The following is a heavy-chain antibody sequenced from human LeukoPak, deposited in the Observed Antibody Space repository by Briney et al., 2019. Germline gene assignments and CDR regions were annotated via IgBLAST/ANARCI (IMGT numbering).Heavy chain of an antibody. CDR3: ASPYYYDSSGNAFDI. J-gene: IGHJ3*02. CDR2: IYTSGST. Sequence: SETLSLTCTVSGGSISSYYWSWIRQPAGKGLEWIGRIYTSGSTNYNPSLKSQVTMSVDTSKNQFSLKLSSVTAADTAVYYCASPYYYDSSGNAFDIWGQGTMVTVSS. D-gene: IGHD3-22*01. CDR1: GGSISSYY. V-gene: IGHV4-4*07.